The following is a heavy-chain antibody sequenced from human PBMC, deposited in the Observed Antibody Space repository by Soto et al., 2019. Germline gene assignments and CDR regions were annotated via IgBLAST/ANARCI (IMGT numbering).Heavy chain of an antibody. CDR3: ENPQWARGYFDY. D-gene: IGHD1-26*01. CDR1: GFTFSSYA. Sequence: GGSLRLSCAASGFTFSSYAMSWVRQAPGKGLEWVSAISGSGGSTYYADSVKGRFTISRDNSKNTLYLQMNSLRAEDTAVYYCENPQWARGYFDYWGQXTLVTVSS. J-gene: IGHJ4*02. CDR2: ISGSGGST. V-gene: IGHV3-23*01.